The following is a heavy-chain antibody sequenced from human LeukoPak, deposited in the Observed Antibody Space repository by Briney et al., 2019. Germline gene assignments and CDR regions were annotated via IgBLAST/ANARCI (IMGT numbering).Heavy chain of an antibody. CDR3: AGGRPYDSSGSPYNWFDP. D-gene: IGHD3-22*01. J-gene: IGHJ5*02. CDR1: GGSISSSSYY. V-gene: IGHV4-39*07. Sequence: SETLSLTCTVSGGSISSSSYYWGWIRQPPGKGLEWIGSIYYSGSTYYNPSLKSRVTISVDTSKNQFSLKLSSVTAADTAVYYCAGGRPYDSSGSPYNWFDPWGQGTLVTVSS. CDR2: IYYSGST.